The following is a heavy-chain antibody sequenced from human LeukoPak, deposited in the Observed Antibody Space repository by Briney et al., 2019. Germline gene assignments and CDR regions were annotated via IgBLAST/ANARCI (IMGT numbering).Heavy chain of an antibody. CDR3: ARRGVAVTGNAAAES. CDR2: TYYRGNT. J-gene: IGHJ5*02. V-gene: IGHV4-39*01. CDR1: GASISSSTYY. D-gene: IGHD6-19*01. Sequence: PSETLPLTCTVSGASISSSTYYWGWIRQSPGKGLEWIGSTYYRGNTFYNPSLKSRVAISVDSSKRQFSLNLTSVTAADTAVYYCARRGVAVTGNAAAESWGQGTLVTVSS.